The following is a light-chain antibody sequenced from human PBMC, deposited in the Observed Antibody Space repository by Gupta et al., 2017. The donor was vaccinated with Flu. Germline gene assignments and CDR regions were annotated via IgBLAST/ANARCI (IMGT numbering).Light chain of an antibody. J-gene: IGKJ2*01. CDR1: QTITKY. V-gene: IGKV1-39*01. CDR3: QQTYESPRT. CDR2: AAS. Sequence: ASVGDRVTITCRASQTITKYLSLYQHKPGKAPKLLIYAASSLQSGVPSRFSGSGFGTDFTLTISSLQPEDFAMYYCQQTYESPRTFGQGTKLEI.